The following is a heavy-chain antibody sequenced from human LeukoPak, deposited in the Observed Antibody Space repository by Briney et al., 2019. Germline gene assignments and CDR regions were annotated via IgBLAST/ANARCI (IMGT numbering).Heavy chain of an antibody. Sequence: PSETLSLTCTVSGGSISNINYYWGWIRQPPGKGLEWIGSTYYSGSTYYNPSLKSRVTISVDTSKNQFSLNLISVTAADTAVYYCARVSGLETIFGAITTMGWFDPWGQGTLVTVSS. CDR3: ARVSGLETIFGAITTMGWFDP. CDR2: TYYSGST. D-gene: IGHD3-3*01. V-gene: IGHV4-39*07. J-gene: IGHJ5*02. CDR1: GGSISNINYY.